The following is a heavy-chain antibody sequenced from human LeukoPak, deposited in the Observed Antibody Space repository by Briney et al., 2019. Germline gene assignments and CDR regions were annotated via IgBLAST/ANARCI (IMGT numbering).Heavy chain of an antibody. Sequence: SETLSLTCTVSGGSISSYYWSWIRQPPGKGLEWIGYIYYSGSTNYNPSLKSRVTMSVDTSKNQFSLKLSSVTAADTAVYYCARDRYPHYGGNQGWFDPWGQGTLVTVSS. V-gene: IGHV4-59*12. J-gene: IGHJ5*02. D-gene: IGHD4-17*01. CDR1: GGSISSYY. CDR2: IYYSGST. CDR3: ARDRYPHYGGNQGWFDP.